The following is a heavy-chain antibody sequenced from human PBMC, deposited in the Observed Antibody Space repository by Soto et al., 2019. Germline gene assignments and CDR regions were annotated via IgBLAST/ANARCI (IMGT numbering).Heavy chain of an antibody. D-gene: IGHD5-12*01. Sequence: SETLSLTCTVSGGSISSYYWSWIRQPPGKGLEWIGYIYYSGSTNYNPSLKSRVTISVDTSKNQFSLKLSSVTAADTAVYYCARHTDSGYDLSADYWGQGTLVTVSS. V-gene: IGHV4-59*08. CDR3: ARHTDSGYDLSADY. J-gene: IGHJ4*02. CDR2: IYYSGST. CDR1: GGSISSYY.